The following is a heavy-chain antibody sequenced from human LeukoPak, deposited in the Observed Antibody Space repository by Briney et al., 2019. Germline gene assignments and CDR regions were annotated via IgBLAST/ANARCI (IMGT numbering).Heavy chain of an antibody. D-gene: IGHD6-13*01. J-gene: IGHJ4*02. Sequence: GGSLRLSCAASKFTFSDYSMSWVRQAPGKGLEWVSSISSIRNYIYYADSVKGRFTISRDNSKNTLYLQMSSLRAEDTAVYYCVKDRGPLAAAGKLGEYYFDYWGQGTLVTVSS. V-gene: IGHV3-21*01. CDR1: KFTFSDYS. CDR2: ISSIRNYI. CDR3: VKDRGPLAAAGKLGEYYFDY.